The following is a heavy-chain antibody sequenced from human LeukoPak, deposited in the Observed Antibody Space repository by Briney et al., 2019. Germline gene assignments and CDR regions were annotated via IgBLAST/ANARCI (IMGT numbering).Heavy chain of an antibody. V-gene: IGHV5-51*01. CDR1: GYSFNNYW. Sequence: GESLKISCKGSGYSFNNYWIAWVRQMPGKGLEWMGIIYPGDSDTRYSPSFQGQVTISADKSISTAYLQWSSLKASDTAMYYCATRSSLDWLSPFDYWRRGTLVTVSS. J-gene: IGHJ4*02. CDR3: ATRSSLDWLSPFDY. D-gene: IGHD3/OR15-3a*01. CDR2: IYPGDSDT.